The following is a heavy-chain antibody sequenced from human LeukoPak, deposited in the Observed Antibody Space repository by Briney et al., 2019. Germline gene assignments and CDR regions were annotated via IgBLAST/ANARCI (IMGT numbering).Heavy chain of an antibody. J-gene: IGHJ4*02. CDR1: AGSISSYY. V-gene: IGHV4-59*01. CDR3: ARWAYDSGSYFYFDY. Sequence: PSETLSLTCTVSAGSISSYYWSWIRQPPGKGLEWIGYIYYSGSTKYNPSLKSRVTISVDTSKNQFSLKLSSVSAADTAVYYCARWAYDSGSYFYFDYWGQGTLVTVSS. D-gene: IGHD3-10*01. CDR2: IYYSGST.